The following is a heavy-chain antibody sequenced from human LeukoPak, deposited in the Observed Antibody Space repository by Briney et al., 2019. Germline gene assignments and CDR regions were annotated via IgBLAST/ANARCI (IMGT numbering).Heavy chain of an antibody. Sequence: SETLSLTCTVCGGSISSSSYYWGWIRQPPGKGLEWIGSIYYSGSTYYNPSLKSRVTISVDTSKNQFSLKLGSVTAADTAVYYCARGNLLLWFGSNWFDPWGQGTLVTVSS. D-gene: IGHD3-10*01. J-gene: IGHJ5*02. CDR1: GGSISSSSYY. CDR2: IYYSGST. V-gene: IGHV4-39*07. CDR3: ARGNLLLWFGSNWFDP.